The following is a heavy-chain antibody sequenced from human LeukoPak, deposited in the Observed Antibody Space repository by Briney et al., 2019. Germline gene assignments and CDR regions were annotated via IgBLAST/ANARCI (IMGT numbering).Heavy chain of an antibody. V-gene: IGHV3-21*01. CDR1: GFSINSYS. CDR2: ISSSGGYI. Sequence: GGSLRLSCAASGFSINSYSMTWVRQAPGKGLEWVSTISSSGGYIYYADSVKGRFTISRDTAKNSLYLQMNSLRVEDTAVYNCARLRDTVTSASDYWGQGTLVTVSS. CDR3: ARLRDTVTSASDY. D-gene: IGHD4-17*01. J-gene: IGHJ4*02.